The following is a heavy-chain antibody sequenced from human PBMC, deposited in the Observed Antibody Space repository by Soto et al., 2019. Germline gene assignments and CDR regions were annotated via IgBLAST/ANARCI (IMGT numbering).Heavy chain of an antibody. D-gene: IGHD4-17*01. CDR2: IIPIFGTA. CDR1: GGTFSSYA. CDR3: ARDLRSRTVTTPAPGWFDP. Sequence: ASVKVSCKASGGTFSSYAISWVRQAPGQGLEWMGGIIPIFGTANYAQKFQGRVTITADESTSTAYMELSSLRSEDTAVYYCARDLRSRTVTTPAPGWFDPWGQGTLVTVSS. V-gene: IGHV1-69*13. J-gene: IGHJ5*02.